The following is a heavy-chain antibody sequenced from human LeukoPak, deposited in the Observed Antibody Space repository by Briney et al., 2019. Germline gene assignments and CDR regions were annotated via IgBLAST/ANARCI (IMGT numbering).Heavy chain of an antibody. CDR3: AREPRQMGATDY. D-gene: IGHD1-26*01. CDR1: RGTFRGYY. V-gene: IGHV4-4*07. J-gene: IGHJ4*02. Sequence: SETLSLTCAVSRGTFRGYYWNWLRQPAGRRLEWIGRIYTSGSTNYNPSLKSRVTMSVDTSKNQFSLKLSSVTAADTHVYYCAREPRQMGATDYWGQGTLVTVSS. CDR2: IYTSGST.